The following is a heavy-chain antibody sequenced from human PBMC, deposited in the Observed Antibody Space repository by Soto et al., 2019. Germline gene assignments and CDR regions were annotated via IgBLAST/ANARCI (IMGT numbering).Heavy chain of an antibody. J-gene: IGHJ5*02. V-gene: IGHV4-59*02. D-gene: IGHD3-22*01. CDR3: ARSYYDATGFAVDP. Sequence: SETLSLTCTVSGASVSTGYWSWIRQPPGKALEWLGFMYFGGSFNYNPSLTSRVTISVGASKNQFSLKVTSVTAADTAVYYCARSYYDATGFAVDPWGPGTLVTVSS. CDR1: GASVSTGY. CDR2: MYFGGSF.